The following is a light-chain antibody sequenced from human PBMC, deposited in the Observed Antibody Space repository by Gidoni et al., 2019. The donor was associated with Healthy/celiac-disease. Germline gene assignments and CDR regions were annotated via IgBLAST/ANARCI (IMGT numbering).Light chain of an antibody. CDR1: QSVSSN. Sequence: EIVMTQSPATLSVSPGERATLSCRASQSVSSNLAWYPQNPGQAPRLLIYGASTRATGIPARFSGSGSGTEFTLTISSLQSEDFAVYYCKQYNNWPFTFGPGTKVDIK. CDR2: GAS. J-gene: IGKJ3*01. CDR3: KQYNNWPFT. V-gene: IGKV3-15*01.